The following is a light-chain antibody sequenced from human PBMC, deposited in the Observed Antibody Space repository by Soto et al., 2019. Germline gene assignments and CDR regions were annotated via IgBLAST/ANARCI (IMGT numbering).Light chain of an antibody. Sequence: EIVLTQSPATLSVSPGARATLSYRASQSVSITLAWYQPTPVQAPRLLIYDTSPRATGIPARFSGSGSGTEFTLTISSLQSEDFAVYYCQQYNNWPPINCGQGTRREI. J-gene: IGKJ5*01. CDR1: QSVSIT. CDR3: QQYNNWPPIN. CDR2: DTS. V-gene: IGKV3-15*01.